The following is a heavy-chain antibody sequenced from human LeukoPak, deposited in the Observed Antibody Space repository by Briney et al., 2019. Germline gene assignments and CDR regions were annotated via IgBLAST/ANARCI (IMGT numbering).Heavy chain of an antibody. D-gene: IGHD3-22*01. V-gene: IGHV4-30-2*01. CDR1: GGSISSGGYS. CDR2: IYHSGRT. CDR3: ARGENYYDSSGYQLGCNWFDP. J-gene: IGHJ5*02. Sequence: SQTLSLTCAVSGGSISSGGYSWSWIRQPPGKGLEWIGYIYHSGRTYYNPSIKSRVTISVDRSKNQFSLKLSSVTAADTAVYYCARGENYYDSSGYQLGCNWFDPWGQGTLVTVSS.